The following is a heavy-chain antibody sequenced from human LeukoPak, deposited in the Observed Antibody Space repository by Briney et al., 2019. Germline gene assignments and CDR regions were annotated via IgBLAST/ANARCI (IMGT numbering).Heavy chain of an antibody. CDR2: ISSSSSTI. V-gene: IGHV3-48*02. CDR1: GFTFSSYS. Sequence: WGSLRLSCAASGFTFSSYSMNWVRQAPGKGLEWVSYISSSSSTIYYADSVKGRFTISRDNAKNSLYLQMNSLRDEDTAVYYCARRITGTRSPFFGYWGQGTLVTVSS. CDR3: ARRITGTRSPFFGY. J-gene: IGHJ4*02. D-gene: IGHD1-20*01.